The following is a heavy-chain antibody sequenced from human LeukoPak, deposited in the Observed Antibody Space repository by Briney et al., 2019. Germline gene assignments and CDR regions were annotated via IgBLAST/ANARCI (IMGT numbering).Heavy chain of an antibody. D-gene: IGHD1-1*01. CDR2: INPNSGAT. CDR1: GYGFIDYY. CDR3: ARSRMTTLPGFDY. V-gene: IGHV1-2*02. J-gene: IGHJ4*02. Sequence: ASVKVSCMSSGYGFIDYYIHWVRQAPGQGLEWMGWINPNSGATNSAQNLQGRVTLTRDKSMSTAYLGLSGLTFDDTAVYYCARSRMTTLPGFDYWGQGTLVTVSS.